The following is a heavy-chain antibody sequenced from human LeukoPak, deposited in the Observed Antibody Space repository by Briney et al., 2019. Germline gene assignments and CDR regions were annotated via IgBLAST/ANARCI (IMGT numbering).Heavy chain of an antibody. CDR2: IYYSGST. CDR3: ARDGGYYDFWSGYYEY. Sequence: SETLSLTCTVSGGSISSYYWSWIRQPPGKGLEWIGYIYYSGSTNYNPSLKSRVTISVDTSKNQFSLKLSSVTAADTAVYYCARDGGYYDFWSGYYEYWGQGTPVTVSS. D-gene: IGHD3-3*01. V-gene: IGHV4-59*01. J-gene: IGHJ4*02. CDR1: GGSISSYY.